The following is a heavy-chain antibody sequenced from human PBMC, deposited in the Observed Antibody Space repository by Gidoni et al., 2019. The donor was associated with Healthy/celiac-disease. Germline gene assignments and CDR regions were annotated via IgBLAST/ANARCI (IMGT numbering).Heavy chain of an antibody. J-gene: IGHJ4*02. V-gene: IGHV3-43*01. Sequence: EVKLVESGGVVVQPGGSLRLCCAASGFTFDDYTMHWVRQAPGKGLECVSLISWDGGSTYYADSVKGRFTISRDNSKNSLYLQMNSLRTEDTALYYCAKAIVATMEIDYWGQGTLVTVSS. CDR2: ISWDGGST. D-gene: IGHD5-12*01. CDR1: GFTFDDYT. CDR3: AKAIVATMEIDY.